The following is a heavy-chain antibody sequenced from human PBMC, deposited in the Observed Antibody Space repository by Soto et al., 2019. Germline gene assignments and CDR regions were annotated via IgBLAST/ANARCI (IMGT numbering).Heavy chain of an antibody. CDR3: ARRLGGSGCDWFDP. D-gene: IGHD6-19*01. J-gene: IGHJ5*02. CDR1: GGSISRYY. Sequence: PETLSLTCTVSGGSISRYYWSWIRQPPGKGLEWIGYIYYSGSTNYNPSLKSRVTISVDTSKNQFSLKLSSVTAADTAVYYCARRLGGSGCDWFDPWGQGNMVIVSS. CDR2: IYYSGST. V-gene: IGHV4-59*01.